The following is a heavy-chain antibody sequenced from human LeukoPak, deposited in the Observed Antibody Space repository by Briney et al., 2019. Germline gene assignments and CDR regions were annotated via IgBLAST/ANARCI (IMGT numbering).Heavy chain of an antibody. J-gene: IGHJ2*01. V-gene: IGHV3-11*05. CDR3: ARDYCGGDCANYWYFDL. D-gene: IGHD2-21*02. Sequence: PGGSLSLSFAASGFTFMDYYMSWLRQAPGKGLEWVSYIISSSSYTNYADSVKGRFTISRDNAKNSLYLQMNSLRAEDTAVYYCARDYCGGDCANYWYFDLWGRGTLVTVSS. CDR1: GFTFMDYY. CDR2: IISSSSYT.